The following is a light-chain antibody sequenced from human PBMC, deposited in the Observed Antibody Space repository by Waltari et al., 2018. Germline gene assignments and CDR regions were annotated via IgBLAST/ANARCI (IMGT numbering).Light chain of an antibody. J-gene: IGKJ1*01. CDR3: MKALPTPRT. Sequence: IVVTQSPLSLPVTPGEPASISCRSIHSPLHSNGYNYWGWYLQKPAQSPHLLIYLGSNRASGAPDRFRGRGADADVSLRNTREGAEDAWVYYCMKALPTPRTFGQGTKVELK. V-gene: IGKV2-28*01. CDR2: LGS. CDR1: HSPLHSNGYNY.